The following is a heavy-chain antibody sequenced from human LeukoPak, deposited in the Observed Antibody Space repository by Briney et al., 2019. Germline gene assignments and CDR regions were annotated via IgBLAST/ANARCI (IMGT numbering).Heavy chain of an antibody. CDR1: GFSFSTYT. V-gene: IGHV3-7*01. J-gene: IGHJ4*02. CDR2: INQDGSGK. Sequence: GGSLRLSCAASGFSFSTYTVSWVREAPGKGLKYVASINQDGSGKYYVDSVKGRFTISRDNAKKSLYLQMNSLRAEDTAVYYCATLYLDYWGQGTLVTVSS. CDR3: ATLYLDY.